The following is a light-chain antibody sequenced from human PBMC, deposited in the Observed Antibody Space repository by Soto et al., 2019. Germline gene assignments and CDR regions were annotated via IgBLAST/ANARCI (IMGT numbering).Light chain of an antibody. CDR3: QVWDSITDHGV. Sequence: SYELTQPPSVSVAPGQTAGISCGGNNLGSKSVHWYQQKSGQAPVLVVFDDSDRPSGIPERISGSNSGNTATLTISRVEARDEADYYCQVWDSITDHGVFGGGTKVTVL. J-gene: IGLJ3*02. CDR1: NLGSKS. CDR2: DDS. V-gene: IGLV3-21*02.